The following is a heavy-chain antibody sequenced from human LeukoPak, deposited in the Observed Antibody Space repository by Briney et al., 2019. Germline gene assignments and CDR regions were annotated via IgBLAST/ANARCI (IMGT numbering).Heavy chain of an antibody. V-gene: IGHV4-30-2*01. J-gene: IGHJ6*03. CDR3: ARVSRICSSTSCYSYYFYMDV. CDR1: GGSISSGGYC. CDR2: IYQSQST. Sequence: PSQSLSLTCAVSGGSISSGGYCWGWLRQPPGKGLEGLGYIYQSQSTYYNPSLKSGVTISVATSKNQFYLKLSSVTAADTGVYYCARVSRICSSTSCYSYYFYMDVWGKGTPVTVSS. D-gene: IGHD2-2*02.